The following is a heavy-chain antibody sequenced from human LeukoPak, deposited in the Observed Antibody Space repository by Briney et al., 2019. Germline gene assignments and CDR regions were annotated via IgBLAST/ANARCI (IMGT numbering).Heavy chain of an antibody. CDR2: ISGSGGTT. Sequence: GGSLRLSCAASGFTFSSYAISWVRQAPGKGLEWVSAISGSGGTTYYADSVKGRFTISRDNSKNSLYLQMNSLKTEDTALYYCAKDTGGLGPWGQGTLVTVSS. CDR3: AKDTGGLGP. J-gene: IGHJ5*02. V-gene: IGHV3-23*01. CDR1: GFTFSSYA. D-gene: IGHD3-16*01.